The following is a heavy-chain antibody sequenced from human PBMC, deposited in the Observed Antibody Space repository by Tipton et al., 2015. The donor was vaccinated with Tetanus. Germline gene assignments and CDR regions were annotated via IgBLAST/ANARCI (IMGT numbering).Heavy chain of an antibody. Sequence: TLSLTCTVSGVSISGYYWDWIRQPPGKGLEWIGSIYYSGSSYYNPSLESRVTISLDTSKNRFSLKLTSVTAADAAVYYCARPSTTVTPRAFDVWGQGTMVTVSS. D-gene: IGHD4-17*01. V-gene: IGHV4-39*01. J-gene: IGHJ3*01. CDR3: ARPSTTVTPRAFDV. CDR1: GVSISGYY. CDR2: IYYSGSS.